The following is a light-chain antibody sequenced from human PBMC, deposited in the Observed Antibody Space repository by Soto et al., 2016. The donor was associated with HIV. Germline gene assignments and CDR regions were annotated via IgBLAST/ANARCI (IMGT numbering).Light chain of an antibody. CDR3: QKYNGVIT. Sequence: DIQMTQSPSSLSASIGDRVTITCRASQMINSYLNWYQQKPGKVPRLLISAAMNLESGVPSRFRGSGSGTEFTLTITSLQPEDIATYYCQKYNGVITFGGGTKVEIK. J-gene: IGKJ4*01. CDR2: AAM. V-gene: IGKV1-27*01. CDR1: QMINSY.